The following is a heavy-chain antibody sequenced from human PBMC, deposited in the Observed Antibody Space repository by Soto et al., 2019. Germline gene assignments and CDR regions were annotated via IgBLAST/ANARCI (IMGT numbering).Heavy chain of an antibody. J-gene: IGHJ6*02. Sequence: PGGSLRLSCAASGFTFSSYGMHWVRQAPGKGLEWVAVISYDGSNKYYADSVKGRFTISRDNSKNTLYLQMNSLRAEDTAVYYCAKGRKVRGVIITNLRYGMDVWGQGTTVTVSS. V-gene: IGHV3-30*18. D-gene: IGHD3-10*01. CDR1: GFTFSSYG. CDR3: AKGRKVRGVIITNLRYGMDV. CDR2: ISYDGSNK.